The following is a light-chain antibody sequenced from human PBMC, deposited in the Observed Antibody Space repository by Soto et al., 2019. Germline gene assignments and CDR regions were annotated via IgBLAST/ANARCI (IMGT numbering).Light chain of an antibody. J-gene: IGLJ1*01. CDR1: SSDVGGYNY. CDR2: DVS. Sequence: QSALTQPRSVTGSPGQSVTISCTRTSSDVGGYNYVSWYQQHPGKAPKVMIYDVSKRPSGVPDRFSGSKSGNTASLTISGLQAEDEADYYCCSYAGSPYVFGTGTKVTVL. CDR3: CSYAGSPYV. V-gene: IGLV2-11*01.